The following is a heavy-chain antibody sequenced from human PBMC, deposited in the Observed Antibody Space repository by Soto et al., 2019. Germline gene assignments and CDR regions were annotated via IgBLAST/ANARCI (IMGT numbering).Heavy chain of an antibody. Sequence: QVQFVQSGAEVKKPGASVKVSCQASGYSFISYSVHWVRQAPGQRLEWMGCIDLVNDNTKYSQKLQGRLTFTKDTSASTAYMELGGLRSEDTAVYYCARSFNVAFDYWGQGTLVTVSS. CDR3: ARSFNVAFDY. J-gene: IGHJ4*02. CDR1: GYSFISYS. V-gene: IGHV1-3*01. CDR2: IDLVNDNT. D-gene: IGHD3-10*01.